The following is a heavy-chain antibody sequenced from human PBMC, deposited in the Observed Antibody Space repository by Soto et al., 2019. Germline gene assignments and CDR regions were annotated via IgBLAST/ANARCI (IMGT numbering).Heavy chain of an antibody. CDR3: ARENWHFDY. V-gene: IGHV1-2*02. CDR1: GYSFSECR. J-gene: IGHJ4*02. CDR2: VNPINGNT. Sequence: QVQLVQSGAEVKKPGASVKVSCKTSGYSFSECRMHWVRQAPGQGLEWMGWVNPINGNTNYAQDFQGRVTMTRDASTKTVYMELSSLTSDDTSTVYCARENWHFDYWGQGTLITVSS.